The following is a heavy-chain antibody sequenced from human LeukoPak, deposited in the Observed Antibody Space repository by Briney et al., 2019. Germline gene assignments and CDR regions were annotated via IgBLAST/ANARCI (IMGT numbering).Heavy chain of an antibody. V-gene: IGHV4-59*01. CDR1: GVSISSYY. D-gene: IGHD2/OR15-2a*01. Sequence: SETLSLTCTASGVSISSYYWSWLRQPPGKGLEWIGYIYYSGSTNYNPSLKSRVTISVDTSKNQFSLKLSSVTAADTAVYYCARDVSPIHWGQGTLVTVSS. J-gene: IGHJ4*02. CDR2: IYYSGST. CDR3: ARDVSPIH.